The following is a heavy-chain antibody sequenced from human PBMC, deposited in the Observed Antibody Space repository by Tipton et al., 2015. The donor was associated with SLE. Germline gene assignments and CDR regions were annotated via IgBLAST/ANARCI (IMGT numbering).Heavy chain of an antibody. V-gene: IGHV4-39*01. CDR1: GDSISNNNYY. D-gene: IGHD5-12*01. CDR3: ARHVALYSGYDY. CDR2: INYSGTT. Sequence: TLSLTCTVSGDSISNNNYYWGWIRQPPGKGLEWIGNINYSGTTYFNPSLKTRVTISVDTSKNQFSLKLSSVTAADTAVYCCARHVALYSGYDYWGQGTLVTVSS. J-gene: IGHJ4*02.